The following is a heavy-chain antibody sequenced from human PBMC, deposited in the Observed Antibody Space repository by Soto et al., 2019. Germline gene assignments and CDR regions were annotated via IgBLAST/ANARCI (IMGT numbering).Heavy chain of an antibody. CDR1: GFTFRSYV. D-gene: IGHD3-16*01. CDR3: ARWGTTGGLDV. CDR2: TSYDGSNK. V-gene: IGHV3-30*19. Sequence: QVQLVESGGGVVQPGTSLRVSCVGSGFTFRSYVIHWVRQAPGKGLEWVALTSYDGSNKYYGDSVRGRFTISRENSRNTVDLQMDSLRCEDTALYYCARWGTTGGLDVWGQGTLVSVSS. J-gene: IGHJ1*01.